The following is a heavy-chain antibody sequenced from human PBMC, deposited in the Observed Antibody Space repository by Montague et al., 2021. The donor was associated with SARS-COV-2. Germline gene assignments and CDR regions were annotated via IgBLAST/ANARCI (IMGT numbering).Heavy chain of an antibody. J-gene: IGHJ6*02. CDR1: GFTFSSYE. CDR2: ISSSGSTI. CDR3: ARKSGYYYYYGMDV. D-gene: IGHD3-3*01. V-gene: IGHV3-48*03. Sequence: SLILSLAASGFTFSSYEMNWVRQAPGKGLEWVSYISSSGSTIYYADSVKGRFTISRDNAKNSLYLQMNSLRAEDTAVYYCARKSGYYYYYGMDVWGQGTTVTVSS.